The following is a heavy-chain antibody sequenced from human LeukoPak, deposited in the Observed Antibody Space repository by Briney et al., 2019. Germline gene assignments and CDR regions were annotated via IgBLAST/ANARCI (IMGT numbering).Heavy chain of an antibody. CDR3: ARAYIAARRIDY. Sequence: ASVKVSCKASGYTLTSYGISWERQAPGQGLEWMGWISAYNGNTNYAQKLQGRVTMTTDTSTSTAYMELRSLRSDDTAVYYCARAYIAARRIDYWGQGTLVTVSS. D-gene: IGHD6-6*01. J-gene: IGHJ4*02. V-gene: IGHV1-18*01. CDR2: ISAYNGNT. CDR1: GYTLTSYG.